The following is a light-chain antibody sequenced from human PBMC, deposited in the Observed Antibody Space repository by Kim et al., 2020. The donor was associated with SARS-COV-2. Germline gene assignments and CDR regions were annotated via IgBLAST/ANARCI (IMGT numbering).Light chain of an antibody. CDR1: SSNIGGHY. J-gene: IGLJ3*02. CDR3: AAWDDSLHAWV. V-gene: IGLV1-47*01. Sequence: GQRVTIFCSASSSNIGGHYVSWYQQIPGAAPKFLIYKNNQRPSGVPDRFSGSKSGTSASLAISGLRSEDEADYYCAAWDDSLHAWVFGGGTQLTVL. CDR2: KNN.